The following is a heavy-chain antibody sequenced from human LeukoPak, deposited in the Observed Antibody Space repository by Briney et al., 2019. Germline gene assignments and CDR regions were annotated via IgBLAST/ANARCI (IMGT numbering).Heavy chain of an antibody. D-gene: IGHD5/OR15-5a*01. V-gene: IGHV1-2*02. CDR2: INPHSGAT. CDR1: GYGFSDVY. Sequence: ASVKVSCKASGYGFSDVYFNWVRQAPGQGLEWMGWINPHSGATNYARRFQGRVSMDASIDTAYMELSRLTSDDTAVYYCATSSSVTHTRDPWGQGTLVTVSS. CDR3: ATSSSVTHTRDP. J-gene: IGHJ5*02.